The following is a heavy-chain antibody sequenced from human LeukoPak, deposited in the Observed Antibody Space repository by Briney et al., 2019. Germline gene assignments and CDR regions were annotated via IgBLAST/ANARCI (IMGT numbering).Heavy chain of an antibody. CDR3: AHRPPQSRDSSGYYRHWFDP. Sequence: ESGPTLVNPTQTLTLTCTFSGFSLSTSGVGVGWIRQPPGKALEWLALIYWYDDKRYSPSLKSRLTITKDTSKNQVVLTMTNMDPVDTATYYCAHRPPQSRDSSGYYRHWFDPWGQGTLVTVSS. D-gene: IGHD3-22*01. V-gene: IGHV2-5*01. CDR2: IYWYDDK. J-gene: IGHJ5*02. CDR1: GFSLSTSGVG.